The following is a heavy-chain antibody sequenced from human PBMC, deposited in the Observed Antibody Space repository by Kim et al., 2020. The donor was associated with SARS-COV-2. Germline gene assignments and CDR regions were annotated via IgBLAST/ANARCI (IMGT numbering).Heavy chain of an antibody. D-gene: IGHD1-1*01. V-gene: IGHV3-30*07. J-gene: IGHJ6*02. CDR3: ARDRVNWNDRYGMDV. Sequence: SVKGRFTISRDNSKNTLYLQMNSLRAEDTAVYYCARDRVNWNDRYGMDVWGQGTTVTVSS.